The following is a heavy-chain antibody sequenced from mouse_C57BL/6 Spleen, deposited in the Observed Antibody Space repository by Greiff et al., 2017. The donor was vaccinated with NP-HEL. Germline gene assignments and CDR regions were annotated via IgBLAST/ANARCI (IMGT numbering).Heavy chain of an antibody. D-gene: IGHD2-2*01. CDR1: GFTFSSYA. CDR3: TREGVNLYAMDY. V-gene: IGHV5-9-1*02. Sequence: EVKLMESGEGLVKPGGSLKLSCAASGFTFSSYAMSWVRQTPEKRLEWVAYISSGGDYIYYADTVKGRFTISRDNARNTLYLQMSSLKSEDTSMYYCTREGVNLYAMDYWGQGTSVTVSS. CDR2: ISSGGDYI. J-gene: IGHJ4*01.